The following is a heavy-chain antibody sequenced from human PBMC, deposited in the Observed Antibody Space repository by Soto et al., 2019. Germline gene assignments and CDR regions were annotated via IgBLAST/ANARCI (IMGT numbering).Heavy chain of an antibody. V-gene: IGHV1-69*02. D-gene: IGHD6-6*01. CDR3: ARGIAARHYFDY. CDR2: IIPILGIA. J-gene: IGHJ4*02. Sequence: QVQLVQSGAEVKKPGSSVKVSCKASGGTFSSYTISWVRQAPGQGLEWMGRIIPILGIANYGQKFQGRVTITADKSTSTAYMELSSLRSEDTAVYYCARGIAARHYFDYWGQGTLVTVSS. CDR1: GGTFSSYT.